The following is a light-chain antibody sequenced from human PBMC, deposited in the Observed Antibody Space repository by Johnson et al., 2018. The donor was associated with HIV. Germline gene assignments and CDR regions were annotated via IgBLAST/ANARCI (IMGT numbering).Light chain of an antibody. V-gene: IGLV1-51*02. Sequence: QSVLTQPPSLSAAPGQKVTISCSGSSSNIGNNYVSWYQQLPGTAPKLLIYENNKRPSGIPDRFSGSKSCTSATLGITGLQTGDEADYYCGTCDSSLSAGYVFGTGTKVTVL. CDR3: GTCDSSLSAGYV. J-gene: IGLJ1*01. CDR2: ENN. CDR1: SSNIGNNY.